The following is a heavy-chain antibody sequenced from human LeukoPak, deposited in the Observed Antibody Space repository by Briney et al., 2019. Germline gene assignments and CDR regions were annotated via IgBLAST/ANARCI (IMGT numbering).Heavy chain of an antibody. V-gene: IGHV3-21*01. Sequence: GGSLRLSCTASGFTFSGYSMNWIRQAPGKGLEWVSSFGTRSTSVHHAGSVKGRFAISRDNAKNSLYLQMNSLRAEDTALYYCAREVSEGFDFWGQGTLVTVSS. CDR1: GFTFSGYS. CDR2: FGTRSTSV. D-gene: IGHD3-22*01. J-gene: IGHJ4*02. CDR3: AREVSEGFDF.